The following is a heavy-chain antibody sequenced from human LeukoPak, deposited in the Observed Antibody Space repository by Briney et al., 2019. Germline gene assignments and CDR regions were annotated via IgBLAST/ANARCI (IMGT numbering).Heavy chain of an antibody. J-gene: IGHJ4*02. CDR1: GFIFSNSW. CDR2: IDIRGDT. D-gene: IGHD5-18*01. Sequence: GGSLRLSCKASGFIFSNSWMTWVRQAPGKGLEWVSVIDIRGDTYYAETVKGRFTISRDKSKNTVSLQMDSLRAEDTAVYFCARRTGYGYGLDCWGQGTLVTVSS. V-gene: IGHV3-53*01. CDR3: ARRTGYGYGLDC.